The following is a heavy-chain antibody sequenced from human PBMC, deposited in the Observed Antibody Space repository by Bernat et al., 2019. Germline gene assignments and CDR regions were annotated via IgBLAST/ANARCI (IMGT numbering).Heavy chain of an antibody. D-gene: IGHD6-13*01. CDR2: IYSGGST. Sequence: EVQLVETGGGLIQPGGSLRLSCAASGFTVSSNYMSWVRQAPGKGLEWVSVIYSGGSTYYAESVKSRYTISRDNSKNTLYLQMNSLRAEETAVYYCARGGSSSWYIDYWGQGTLVTVSS. V-gene: IGHV3-53*02. CDR3: ARGGSSSWYIDY. CDR1: GFTVSSNY. J-gene: IGHJ4*02.